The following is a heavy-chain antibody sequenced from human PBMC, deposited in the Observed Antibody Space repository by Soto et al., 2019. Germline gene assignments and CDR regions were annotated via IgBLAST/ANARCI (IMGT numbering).Heavy chain of an antibody. CDR3: AREDRDRETGLVPAAIDGMDV. CDR2: IIPIFGIA. D-gene: IGHD2-2*01. CDR1: GGTFSRYS. V-gene: IGHV1-69*08. Sequence: QVQLVQSGSEVKKPGSSVKVSCKASGGTFSRYSITWVRKAPGHGLEWIGRIIPIFGIASYAQKFQGRVTITADESTSTAYMELSSLRSDDTAVYYCAREDRDRETGLVPAAIDGMDVW. J-gene: IGHJ6*01.